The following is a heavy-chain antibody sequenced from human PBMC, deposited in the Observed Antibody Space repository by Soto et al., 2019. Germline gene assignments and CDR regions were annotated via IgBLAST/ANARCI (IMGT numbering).Heavy chain of an antibody. D-gene: IGHD3-3*01. Sequence: GGSLRHSCAASGFTVSSNYMSWVRQAPGKGLEWVSVIYSGGSTYYADSVKGRFTISRDNSKNTLYLQMNSLRAEDTAVYYCARLIFGVSPGYYYYMDVWGKGTTVTVSS. V-gene: IGHV3-66*01. J-gene: IGHJ6*03. CDR3: ARLIFGVSPGYYYYMDV. CDR1: GFTVSSNY. CDR2: IYSGGST.